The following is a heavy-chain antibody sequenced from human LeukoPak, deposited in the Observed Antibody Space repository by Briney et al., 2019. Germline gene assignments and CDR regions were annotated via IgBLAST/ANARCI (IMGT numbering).Heavy chain of an antibody. CDR2: ISSSSSSI. D-gene: IGHD3-3*01. CDR1: GFTFSSYS. J-gene: IGHJ4*02. Sequence: GGSLRLSCAASGFTFSSYSMNWVRQAPGKGLEWVSSISSSSSSIYYADSVKGRFTISRDNAKNSLYLQMNSLRAEDTAVYYCARDRSTIFGVVMNFDYWGQGTLVTVSS. V-gene: IGHV3-21*01. CDR3: ARDRSTIFGVVMNFDY.